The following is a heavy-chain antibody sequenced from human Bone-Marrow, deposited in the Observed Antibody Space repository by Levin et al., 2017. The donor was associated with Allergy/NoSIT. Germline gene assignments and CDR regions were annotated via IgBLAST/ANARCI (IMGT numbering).Heavy chain of an antibody. V-gene: IGHV3-23*01. J-gene: IGHJ6*03. CDR1: GFTFSSYA. D-gene: IGHD6-6*01. Sequence: ETLSLTCAASGFTFSSYAMSWVRQAPGKGLEWVSAISGSGGSTYYADSVKGRFTISRDNSKNTLYLQMNSLRAEDTAVYYCAKVATSHYYYYYYMDVWGKGTTVTVSS. CDR3: AKVATSHYYYYYYMDV. CDR2: ISGSGGST.